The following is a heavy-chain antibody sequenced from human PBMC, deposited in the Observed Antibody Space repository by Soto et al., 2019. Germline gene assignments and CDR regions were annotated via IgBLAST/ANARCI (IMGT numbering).Heavy chain of an antibody. D-gene: IGHD6-13*01. J-gene: IGHJ4*02. CDR2: IYYSGST. Sequence: QVQLQESGPGLVKPSETLSLTCTVSGGSISSYYWSWIRQPPGKGLEWIGYIYYSGSTNYNPSLKSRVPISVDTSKNQFSLKLSSVTAADTAVYYCARLRGSWYVDYWGQGTLVTVSS. CDR1: GGSISSYY. CDR3: ARLRGSWYVDY. V-gene: IGHV4-59*08.